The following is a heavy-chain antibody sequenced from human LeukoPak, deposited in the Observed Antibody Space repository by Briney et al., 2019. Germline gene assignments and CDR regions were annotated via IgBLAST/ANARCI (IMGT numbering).Heavy chain of an antibody. CDR3: ARDLGGRLRYRHWFDP. D-gene: IGHD3-16*01. V-gene: IGHV1-18*01. CDR1: GYTFTNSG. J-gene: IGHJ5*02. Sequence: ASVKVSCKTSGYTFTNSGVSWVRQAPGQGLEWMGWISAYNGNTNYAQKLQGRVTMTTDTSTSTAYMELRSLRSDDTAVYYCARDLGGRLRYRHWFDPWGQGTLVTVSS. CDR2: ISAYNGNT.